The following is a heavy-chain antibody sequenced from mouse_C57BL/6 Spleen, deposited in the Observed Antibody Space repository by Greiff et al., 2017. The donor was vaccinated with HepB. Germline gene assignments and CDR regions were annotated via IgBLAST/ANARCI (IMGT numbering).Heavy chain of an antibody. CDR1: GYTFTDYY. CDR3: ARPSVVAYYYAMDY. V-gene: IGHV1-19*01. CDR2: INPYNGGT. J-gene: IGHJ4*01. D-gene: IGHD1-1*02. Sequence: VQLQQSGPVLVKPGASVKMSCKASGYTFTDYYMNWVKQSHGKSLEWIGVINPYNGGTSYNQKFKGKATLTVDKSSSQQPTSEDSAVYYCARPSVVAYYYAMDYWGQGTSVTVSS.